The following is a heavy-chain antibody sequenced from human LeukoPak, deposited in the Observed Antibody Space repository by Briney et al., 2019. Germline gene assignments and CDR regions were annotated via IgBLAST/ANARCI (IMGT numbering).Heavy chain of an antibody. Sequence: GGSLRLSCAASGFTFSSYWMHWVRQAPGKGLEWVSGISWNSGSIGYADSVKGRFTISRDNAKNSLYLQMNSLRAEDMALYYCAKDGGWNIPSGGTFDYWGQGTLVTVSS. CDR3: AKDGGWNIPSGGTFDY. D-gene: IGHD1-1*01. CDR1: GFTFSSYW. CDR2: ISWNSGSI. J-gene: IGHJ4*01. V-gene: IGHV3-9*03.